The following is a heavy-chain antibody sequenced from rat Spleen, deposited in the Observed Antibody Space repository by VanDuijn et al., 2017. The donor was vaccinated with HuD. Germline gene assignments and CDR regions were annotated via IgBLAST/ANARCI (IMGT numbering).Heavy chain of an antibody. D-gene: IGHD1-12*02. CDR1: GFSLTNYH. CDR2: ILSGGNT. V-gene: IGHV2S13*01. J-gene: IGHJ2*01. Sequence: QVQLKESGPGLVQPSQTLSLTCTVSGFSLTNYHLHWVRQSPGKGLAWMAVILSGGNTDYNSATKSRLSISRDTSKSQDFLKVNSLKTEDTGIYYCTRNYAYYYAGSYHGGFDYWGQGVMVTVSS. CDR3: TRNYAYYYAGSYHGGFDY.